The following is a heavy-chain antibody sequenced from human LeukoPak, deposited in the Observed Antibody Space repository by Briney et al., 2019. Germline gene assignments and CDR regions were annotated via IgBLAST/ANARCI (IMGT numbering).Heavy chain of an antibody. Sequence: PSETLSLTCTVSGGSISSYYWSWIRQPPGKGLEWIGYIYYSGSTNYNPSLKSRVTISVDTSKNQFSLKLSSVTAADTAVYYCARVSSSSGGDFDYWGQGTLVTVSS. V-gene: IGHV4-59*01. D-gene: IGHD6-6*01. CDR3: ARVSSSSGGDFDY. J-gene: IGHJ4*02. CDR2: IYYSGST. CDR1: GGSISSYY.